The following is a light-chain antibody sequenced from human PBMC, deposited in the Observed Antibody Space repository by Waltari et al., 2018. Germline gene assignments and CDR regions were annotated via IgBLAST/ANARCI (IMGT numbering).Light chain of an antibody. CDR3: LQYDGWPPADT. CDR1: QYISSS. Sequence: EIVMTQSPATLSVSPGGRATLSCRASQYISSSLAWYQQRPGQTPRLLIYGATTRANGVPARFSGSGSGTDFTLNINSLQSEDSAVYYCLQYDGWPPADTFGQGTKLEV. J-gene: IGKJ2*01. CDR2: GAT. V-gene: IGKV3-15*01.